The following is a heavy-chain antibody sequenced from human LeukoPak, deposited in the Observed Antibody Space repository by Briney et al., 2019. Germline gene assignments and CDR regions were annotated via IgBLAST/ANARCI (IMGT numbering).Heavy chain of an antibody. Sequence: NPSETLSLTCTVSGGSISSGGYYWSWIRQPPGKGLEWIGEINHSGSTNYNPSLKSRVTISVDTSKNQFSLKLSSVTAADTAVYYCARQRLTHSSSYYFDYWGQGTLVTVSS. J-gene: IGHJ4*02. V-gene: IGHV4-39*01. CDR1: GGSISSGGYY. D-gene: IGHD6-6*01. CDR2: INHSGST. CDR3: ARQRLTHSSSYYFDY.